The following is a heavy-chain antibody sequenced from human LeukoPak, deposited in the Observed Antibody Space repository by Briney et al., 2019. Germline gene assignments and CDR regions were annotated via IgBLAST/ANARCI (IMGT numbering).Heavy chain of an antibody. CDR2: INWNGGST. J-gene: IGHJ5*02. D-gene: IGHD3-10*01. Sequence: GGSLRLSCEASGFTFDDYGMSWVRQAQGKGLEWVSGINWNGGSTGYADSVKGRFTISRDNAKNSLYLQMNSLRAEDTALYYCARGKSMVRGVIIANWFDPWAREPWSPSPQ. CDR3: ARGKSMVRGVIIANWFDP. V-gene: IGHV3-20*04. CDR1: GFTFDDYG.